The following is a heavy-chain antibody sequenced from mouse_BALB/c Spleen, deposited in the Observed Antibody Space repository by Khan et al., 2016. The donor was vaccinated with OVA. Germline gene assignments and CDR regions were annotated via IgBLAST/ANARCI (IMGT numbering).Heavy chain of an antibody. V-gene: IGHV1S134*01. D-gene: IGHD2-14*01. CDR3: TTAYYRYYFDY. CDR2: IYPGNGYT. Sequence: QLQESGAELGRPGSSVKLSCKTSRNTFTSYGIKWVKQRPGQGLEWIGYIYPGNGYTEYNEKFQGKAILTSDTSSSTAYMQLRSLTSEDSAIYFCTTAYYRYYFDYWGQGTTLTVSS. J-gene: IGHJ2*01. CDR1: RNTFTSYG.